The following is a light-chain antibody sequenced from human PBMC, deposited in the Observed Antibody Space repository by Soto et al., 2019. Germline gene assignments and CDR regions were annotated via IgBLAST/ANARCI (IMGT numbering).Light chain of an antibody. V-gene: IGKV3-15*01. CDR2: GAS. CDR3: QQYNNWPYT. J-gene: IGKJ2*01. Sequence: EKAITQSPATMAVSPGERDALSCRASQSVSSNFAWYQQKPGQAPRLLIYGASSRATGTPARFSGSGSGTEFTLTISSLQSEDFAVYYCQQYNNWPYTFGLGTKLEMK. CDR1: QSVSSN.